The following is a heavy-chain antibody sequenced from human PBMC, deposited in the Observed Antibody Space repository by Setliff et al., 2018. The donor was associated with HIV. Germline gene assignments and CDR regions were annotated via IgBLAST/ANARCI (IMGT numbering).Heavy chain of an antibody. D-gene: IGHD3-10*01. J-gene: IGHJ6*02. CDR1: GGSISSSNW. V-gene: IGHV4-4*02. Sequence: SETLSLTCAVSGGSISSSNWWSWVRQPPGKGLEWIGKIYHSGSTNYNPSLKSRVTISVDKSKNQFSLKLSSVTAADTGVYYCARPGSSSYYYAMDVWGLGTTVTVSS. CDR2: IYHSGST. CDR3: ARPGSSSYYYAMDV.